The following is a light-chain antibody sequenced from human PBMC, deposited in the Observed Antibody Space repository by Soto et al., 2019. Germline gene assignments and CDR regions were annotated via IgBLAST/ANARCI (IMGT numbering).Light chain of an antibody. Sequence: EIGLTQSPGTLSLSPGERATLSCRASQSVSSTSLAWYQQKPGQAPRLLMYGASSRASGVPDRFSASGSGTDFTLTISRLQPEDFAVYYCQQYGPSLWTFGQGTKVEIK. V-gene: IGKV3-20*01. CDR1: QSVSSTS. J-gene: IGKJ1*01. CDR2: GAS. CDR3: QQYGPSLWT.